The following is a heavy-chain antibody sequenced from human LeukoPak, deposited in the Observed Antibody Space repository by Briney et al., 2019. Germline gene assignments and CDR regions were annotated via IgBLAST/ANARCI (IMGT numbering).Heavy chain of an antibody. Sequence: GGSLRLSCAASEFTFSNYAMNWVRQAPGKGLEWVSYITSGSSTIYYAESVRGRFTISRDNAKNSLFLQMNSLRAEDTAVYYCARDGGGDYWGQGTLVTVSS. D-gene: IGHD3-16*01. CDR3: ARDGGGDY. CDR2: ITSGSSTI. CDR1: EFTFSNYA. J-gene: IGHJ4*02. V-gene: IGHV3-48*01.